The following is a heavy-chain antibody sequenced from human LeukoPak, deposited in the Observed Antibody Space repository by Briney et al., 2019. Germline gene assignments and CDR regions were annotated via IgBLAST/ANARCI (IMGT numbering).Heavy chain of an antibody. J-gene: IGHJ4*02. CDR3: ARVGFWASFGY. Sequence: GGSLRLSCAASGFTFSSYWMHWVRQAPGKGLVWVSRINSDGSSTSYADSVKGRFTISRDNAKNTLYPQMNSLRAEDTAVYYCARVGFWASFGYWGQGTLVTGSS. V-gene: IGHV3-74*01. D-gene: IGHD2-2*03. CDR1: GFTFSSYW. CDR2: INSDGSST.